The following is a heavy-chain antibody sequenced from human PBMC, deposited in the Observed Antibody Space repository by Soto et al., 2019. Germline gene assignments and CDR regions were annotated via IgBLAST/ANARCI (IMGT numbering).Heavy chain of an antibody. D-gene: IGHD4-17*01. V-gene: IGHV1-69*13. CDR3: AGTRLRPLYFDL. CDR2: IIPIFGTA. CDR1: GGTFSSYA. Sequence: GASVKVSCKASGGTFSSYAISWVRQAPGQGLEWMGGIIPIFGTANYAQKFQGRVTITADESTSTAYMELSSLRSEDTAVYYCAGTRLRPLYFDLWGRGTLVTVSS. J-gene: IGHJ2*01.